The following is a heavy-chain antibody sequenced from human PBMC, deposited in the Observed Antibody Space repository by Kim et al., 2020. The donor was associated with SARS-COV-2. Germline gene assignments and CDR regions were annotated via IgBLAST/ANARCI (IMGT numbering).Heavy chain of an antibody. CDR2: ISYDGSNK. Sequence: GGSLRLSCAASGFTFSSYGMQWVRQAPGKGLEWVAVISYDGSNKYYADSVKGRFTISRDNSKNTLYLQMNSLRAEDTAVYYCAKDPHYSSGWYYYYYYM. V-gene: IGHV3-30*18. J-gene: IGHJ6*03. D-gene: IGHD6-19*01. CDR3: AKDPHYSSGWYYYYYYM. CDR1: GFTFSSYG.